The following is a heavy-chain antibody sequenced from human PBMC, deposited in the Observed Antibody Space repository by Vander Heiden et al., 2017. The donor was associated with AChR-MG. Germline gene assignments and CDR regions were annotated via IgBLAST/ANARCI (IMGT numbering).Heavy chain of an antibody. CDR1: GFTFSSYG. CDR3: ARVQSLAGERRGWFDP. D-gene: IGHD3-16*01. Sequence: QVQLVESGGGVVQPGRSLRLSCAASGFTFSSYGMHWVRQAPGKGLEWVAVIWYDGSNKYYADSVKGRFTISRDNSKNTLYLQMNSLRAEDTAVYYCARVQSLAGERRGWFDPWGQGTLVTVSS. J-gene: IGHJ5*02. V-gene: IGHV3-33*01. CDR2: IWYDGSNK.